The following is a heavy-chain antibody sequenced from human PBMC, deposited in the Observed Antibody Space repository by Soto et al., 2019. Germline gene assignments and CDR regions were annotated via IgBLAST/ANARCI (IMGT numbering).Heavy chain of an antibody. D-gene: IGHD1-1*01. CDR3: ARDGERDTGLNFYYYLHGMDA. CDR1: GYTFTTYG. Sequence: ASGKVSCKASGYTFTTYGISWVRQAPGQGLEWMGWISPYNGTTKYAEKFQGEMTMTTDTATSTAYMDLGSLRSDDTAVYYCARDGERDTGLNFYYYLHGMDAWGQGTRVTV. J-gene: IGHJ6*02. V-gene: IGHV1-18*04. CDR2: ISPYNGTT.